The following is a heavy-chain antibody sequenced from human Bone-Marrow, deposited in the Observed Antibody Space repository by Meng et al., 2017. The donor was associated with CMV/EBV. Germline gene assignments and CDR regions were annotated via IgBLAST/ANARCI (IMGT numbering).Heavy chain of an antibody. CDR1: GFTFTNYA. Sequence: SGFTFTNYARSWVRQAPGKGLEWVSAISGRDDPTYYADSVKGRFTISRDNSKNTLYLQVNSLRAEDTAIYYCAKDKRGSGWFVGYFDCWGQGTLVTVSS. CDR3: AKDKRGSGWFVGYFDC. CDR2: ISGRDDPT. J-gene: IGHJ4*02. D-gene: IGHD6-19*01. V-gene: IGHV3-23*01.